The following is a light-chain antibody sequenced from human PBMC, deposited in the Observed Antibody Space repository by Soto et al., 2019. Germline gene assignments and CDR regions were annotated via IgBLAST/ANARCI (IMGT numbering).Light chain of an antibody. CDR1: QTVSNN. CDR3: QQYYNWPC. J-gene: IGKJ3*01. Sequence: EIVMTQSPATLSVSPGERAILSCRASQTVSNNLAWYQEKPGQAPRLLISGASSRATGVPARFSGSGSETQFTHTISSLQSEDFAVYYCQQYYNWPCFGPGTKVHIK. V-gene: IGKV3-15*01. CDR2: GAS.